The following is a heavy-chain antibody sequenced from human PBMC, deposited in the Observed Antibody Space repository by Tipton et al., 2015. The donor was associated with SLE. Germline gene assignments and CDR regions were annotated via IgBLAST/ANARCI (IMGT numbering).Heavy chain of an antibody. CDR3: ARDDFWSGREWFDP. D-gene: IGHD3-3*01. CDR1: GGSISRGSYY. J-gene: IGHJ5*02. CDR2: IYTSGST. V-gene: IGHV4-61*02. Sequence: TLSLTCTVSGGSISRGSYYWSWIRQPAGKGLEWIGRIYTSGSTNYNPSLKSRVTISVDTSKNQFSLKLSSVTAADMAVYYCARDDFWSGREWFDPWGQGTLVTVSS.